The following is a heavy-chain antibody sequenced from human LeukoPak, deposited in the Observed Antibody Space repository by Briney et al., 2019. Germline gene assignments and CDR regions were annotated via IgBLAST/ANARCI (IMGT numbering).Heavy chain of an antibody. CDR3: ARGGGYAWDY. J-gene: IGHJ4*02. Sequence: GGSLRLSCAASGFTFSNYWMNWVRQAPGKGLEWVANIKQDGSEKYYVDSVKGRFTISRDNAKNSLYLQMNRLRADDTAVYYCARGGGYAWDYWGQGTLVTVSS. CDR2: IKQDGSEK. D-gene: IGHD5-12*01. CDR1: GFTFSNYW. V-gene: IGHV3-7*01.